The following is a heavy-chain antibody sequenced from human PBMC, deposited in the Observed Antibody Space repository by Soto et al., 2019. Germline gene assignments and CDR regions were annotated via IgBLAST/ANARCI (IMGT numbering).Heavy chain of an antibody. CDR3: ATGQQLGY. V-gene: IGHV3-23*01. CDR2: IINSGGST. Sequence: EVPLLESGGGLVQPGGSLRLSCAASGFTFSTYAMSWVRQAPGKGLEWVSKIINSGGSTYYADSMKGRFTISRDNSKNTLYLQMNSLRAEDTAVYYCATGQQLGYWGQGTLVTVSS. CDR1: GFTFSTYA. J-gene: IGHJ4*02. D-gene: IGHD6-13*01.